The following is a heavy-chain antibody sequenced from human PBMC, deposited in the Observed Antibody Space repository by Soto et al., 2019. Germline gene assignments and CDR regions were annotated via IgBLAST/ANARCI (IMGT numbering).Heavy chain of an antibody. CDR2: ISGSGGST. CDR3: AKDRSYGSGSYYNVPHYYYYYMDV. J-gene: IGHJ6*03. D-gene: IGHD3-10*01. V-gene: IGHV3-23*01. CDR1: GFTFSSYA. Sequence: EVQLLESGGGLVQPGGSLRLSCAASGFTFSSYAMSWVRQAPGKGLEWVSAISGSGGSTYYADSVKGRFTISRDNSKNTLYLQMNSLRAEDTAVYYCAKDRSYGSGSYYNVPHYYYYYMDVWGKGTTVTVSS.